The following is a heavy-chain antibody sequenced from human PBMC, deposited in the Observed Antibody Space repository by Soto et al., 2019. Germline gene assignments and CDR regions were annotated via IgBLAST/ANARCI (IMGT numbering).Heavy chain of an antibody. CDR3: ARTTVSTHYMDV. CDR2: IYYSGNT. Sequence: PSETLSLTCTVSGDSVSSSSYYWGWIRQPPGKGLEWIGNIYYSGNTYYNPSLKSRVTISVDTPKNQFSLKLRSMTAADTAVYYCARTTVSTHYMDVWGKGTTVTVSS. J-gene: IGHJ6*03. CDR1: GDSVSSSSYY. D-gene: IGHD4-17*01. V-gene: IGHV4-39*01.